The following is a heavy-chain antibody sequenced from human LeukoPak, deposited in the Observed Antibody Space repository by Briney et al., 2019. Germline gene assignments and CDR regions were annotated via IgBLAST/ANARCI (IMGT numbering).Heavy chain of an antibody. CDR3: ARRGSGTGYWYFDL. CDR1: GFSFSSYE. V-gene: IGHV3-48*03. Sequence: HPGGSLRLSCAASGFSFSSYEMNWVRQAPGKGLEWLSHISGSAATIYYADSVKGRFIISRDNAKNSLYLQMNSLRAEDTAVYYCARRGSGTGYWYFDLWGRGTLLTVSS. J-gene: IGHJ2*01. D-gene: IGHD5-12*01. CDR2: ISGSAATI.